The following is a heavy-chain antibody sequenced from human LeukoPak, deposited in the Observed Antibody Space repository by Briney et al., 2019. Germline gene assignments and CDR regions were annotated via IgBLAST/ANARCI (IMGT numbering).Heavy chain of an antibody. CDR3: AGHTAMVTSAFDI. CDR1: GGSISSYL. D-gene: IGHD5-18*01. CDR2: IYYSGST. V-gene: IGHV4-59*08. Sequence: SETLSLTCTVSGGSISSYLWSWIRQPPGKGLEWIGYIYYSGSTNYNPSLKSRVTILVDTSKNQFSLKVSSVTAADTAVYYCAGHTAMVTSAFDIWGQGTMVTVSS. J-gene: IGHJ3*02.